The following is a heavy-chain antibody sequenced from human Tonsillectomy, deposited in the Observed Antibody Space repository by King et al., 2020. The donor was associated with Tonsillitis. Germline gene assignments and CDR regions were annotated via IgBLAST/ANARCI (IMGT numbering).Heavy chain of an antibody. CDR2: IDPTDSYS. J-gene: IGHJ4*02. V-gene: IGHV5-10-1*03. CDR1: GYSFTSYW. D-gene: IGHD6-6*01. Sequence: VQLVQSGAEVKKPGESLRISCKGSGYSFTSYWISWVRQMPRKGLEWMGMIDPTDSYSNYSPSFQGHVTISADKSISTAYLQWSSLKASDTAMYYCAAQGDSSDYWGQGTLITVSS. CDR3: AAQGDSSDY.